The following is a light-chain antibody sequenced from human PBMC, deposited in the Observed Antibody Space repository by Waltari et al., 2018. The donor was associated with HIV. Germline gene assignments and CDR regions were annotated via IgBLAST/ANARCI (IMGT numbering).Light chain of an antibody. V-gene: IGLV3-21*02. CDR2: ADA. CDR3: HVWESSSDEYV. Sequence: YVLTQPASVSEAPGHTATGTCGGGNVACSSVPWYQQRAGKAPILVLYADADRPSGIPERFSGCNFGNTATLTISRVEAGDEGDYYCHVWESSSDEYVFGTGTKVTV. J-gene: IGLJ1*01. CDR1: NVACSS.